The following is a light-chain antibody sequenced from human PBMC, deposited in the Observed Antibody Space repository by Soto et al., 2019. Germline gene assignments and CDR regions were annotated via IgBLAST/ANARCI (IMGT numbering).Light chain of an antibody. CDR3: QQYNNWPRT. CDR1: QSVGSN. CDR2: GAS. J-gene: IGKJ2*01. V-gene: IGKV3-15*01. Sequence: EIVMTQSPATLSVSLGERATLSCRASQSVGSNLAWYQQKPGQAPRLLIYGASSRATGIPARFGGSGSGTEFTITISSLQSEDFAVYYCQQYNNWPRTFGQGTKLEIK.